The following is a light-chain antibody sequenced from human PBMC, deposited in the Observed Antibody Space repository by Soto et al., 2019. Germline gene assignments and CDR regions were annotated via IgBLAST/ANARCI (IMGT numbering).Light chain of an antibody. Sequence: DFQMSQSPSSLSASVGDRVTITYRASQNIGDSLNWYQQKPGKAPKLLIYAASSLQSGVPSRFSGSGSGTDFTLTVSSLQPEDFASYYCQHSWTFGQGTKLEI. CDR1: QNIGDS. V-gene: IGKV1-39*01. CDR3: QHSWT. J-gene: IGKJ2*01. CDR2: AAS.